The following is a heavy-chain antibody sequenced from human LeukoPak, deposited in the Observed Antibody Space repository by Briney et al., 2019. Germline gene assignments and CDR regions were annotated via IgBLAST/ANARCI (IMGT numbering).Heavy chain of an antibody. CDR2: IYYSGST. CDR1: GGSFSGYY. J-gene: IGHJ4*02. V-gene: IGHV4-30-4*08. Sequence: SETLSLTCAVYGGSFSGYYWSWIRQPPGKGLEWIGYIYYSGSTYYNPSLKSRVTISVDTSKNQFSLKLSSVTAADTAVYYCARVVDYYDSSGLDYWGQGTLVTVSS. D-gene: IGHD3-22*01. CDR3: ARVVDYYDSSGLDY.